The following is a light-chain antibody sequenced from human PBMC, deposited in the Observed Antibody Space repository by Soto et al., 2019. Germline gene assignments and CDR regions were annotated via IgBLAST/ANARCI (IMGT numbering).Light chain of an antibody. CDR1: SSDVGGYNF. J-gene: IGLJ2*01. V-gene: IGLV2-14*03. CDR2: DVN. Sequence: QSALTQPASVSGSPGQSITISCTGTSSDVGGYNFVSWYQQHPGKAPRLMILDVNNRPSGVSTRFSGSKSGHTASLTISGLQAEDEADYYCCSYSGSSTIVVFGGGTKLTVL. CDR3: CSYSGSSTIVV.